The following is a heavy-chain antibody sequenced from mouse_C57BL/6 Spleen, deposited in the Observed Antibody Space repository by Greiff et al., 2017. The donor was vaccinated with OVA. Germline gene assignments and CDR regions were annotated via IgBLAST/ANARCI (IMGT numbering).Heavy chain of an antibody. CDR1: GYSFTDYN. D-gene: IGHD2-1*01. J-gene: IGHJ4*01. CDR3: ARIYYGNYPLFDYAMDY. Sequence: EVQLVESGPELVKPGASVKISCKASGYSFTDYNMNWVKQSNGKSLEWIGVINPNYGTTSYNQKFKGKATLTVDQSSSTAYMQLNSLTSEDSAVYYCARIYYGNYPLFDYAMDYWGQGTSVTVSS. V-gene: IGHV1-39*01. CDR2: INPNYGTT.